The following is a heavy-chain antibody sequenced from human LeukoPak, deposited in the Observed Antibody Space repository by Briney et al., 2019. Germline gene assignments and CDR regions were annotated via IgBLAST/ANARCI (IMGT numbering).Heavy chain of an antibody. J-gene: IGHJ3*02. D-gene: IGHD3-9*01. V-gene: IGHV4-59*08. CDR2: IYYSGSI. CDR1: GGSISSYY. CDR3: ASANYYDILTGYGAFDI. Sequence: PSETLPLTCTVSGGSISSYYWSWIRQPPGKGLEWIGYIYYSGSINYNPSLKSRVTISVDTSKNQFSLKLSSVTAADTAVYYCASANYYDILTGYGAFDIWGQGTMVTVSS.